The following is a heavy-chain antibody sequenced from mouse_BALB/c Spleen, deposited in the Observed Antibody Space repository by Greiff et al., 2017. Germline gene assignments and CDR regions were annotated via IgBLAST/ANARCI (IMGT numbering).Heavy chain of an antibody. J-gene: IGHJ3*01. D-gene: IGHD2-2*01. CDR3: ARWGLIYYGYDAWFAY. Sequence: EVQGVESGGGLVQPGGSRKLSCAASGFTLSSFGMNWVRQSPEKGLEWVAYIRSGSSTIYYADTVKGRFTISRDNPKTTLFLQMTSLRSEDTAMYYCARWGLIYYGYDAWFAYWGQGTLVTVSA. CDR2: IRSGSSTI. V-gene: IGHV5-17*02. CDR1: GFTLSSFG.